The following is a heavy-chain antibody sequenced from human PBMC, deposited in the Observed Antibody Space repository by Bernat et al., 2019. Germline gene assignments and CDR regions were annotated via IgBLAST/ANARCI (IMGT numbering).Heavy chain of an antibody. CDR2: IKSKTDGGTT. D-gene: IGHD3-22*01. CDR1: GFTFSSYG. J-gene: IGHJ4*02. V-gene: IGHV3-15*01. CDR3: TTDYYYDSSGYYYSAFDY. Sequence: VQLVESGGGVVQPGRSLRLSCAASGFTFSSYGMHWVRQAPGKGLEWVGRIKSKTDGGTTDYAAPVKGRFTISRDDSKNTLYLQMNSLKTEDTAVYYCTTDYYYDSSGYYYSAFDYWGQGTLVTVSS.